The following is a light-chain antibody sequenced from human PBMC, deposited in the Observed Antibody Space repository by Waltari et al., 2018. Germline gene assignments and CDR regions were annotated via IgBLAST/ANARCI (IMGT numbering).Light chain of an antibody. CDR2: GAS. J-gene: IGKJ1*01. CDR3: QHYVSLPVT. V-gene: IGKV3-20*01. Sequence: EIVLTQSPGTLSLSPAERATLSCRASQSVSRALAWYQQNPGQAPRLLIYGASNRATGSPDRFSGSGSGTDFSLIISRLEPEDFAVYYCQHYVSLPVTFGQGTKVEIK. CDR1: QSVSRA.